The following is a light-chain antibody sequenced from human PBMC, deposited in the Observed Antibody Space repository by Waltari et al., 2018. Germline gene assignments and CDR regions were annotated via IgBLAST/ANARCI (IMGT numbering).Light chain of an antibody. CDR2: ECY. Sequence: QSALTQPRSVSGSPGQSVTISCTGTSSDVGNYNYVSWSQQYPGKAPKLMIAECYKRPPGVPDRFSGSKYGNTASLTISGLQTEDEADYYCCSYAGTYRWVFGGGTKLTVL. CDR1: SSDVGNYNY. CDR3: CSYAGTYRWV. J-gene: IGLJ3*02. V-gene: IGLV2-11*01.